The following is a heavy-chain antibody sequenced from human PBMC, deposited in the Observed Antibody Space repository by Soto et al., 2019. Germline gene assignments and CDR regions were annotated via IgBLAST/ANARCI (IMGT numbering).Heavy chain of an antibody. CDR2: IIPIFGTA. CDR3: ARRPAYCGGDCPGPFDY. D-gene: IGHD2-21*02. J-gene: IGHJ4*02. CDR1: GGTLSSYA. V-gene: IGHV1-69*01. Sequence: ASVKVSCKASGGTLSSYAISWVRQAPGQGLEWMGGIIPIFGTANYAQKFQGRVTITADESTSTAYMELSSLRSEDTAVYYCARRPAYCGGDCPGPFDYWGQGTLVTVSS.